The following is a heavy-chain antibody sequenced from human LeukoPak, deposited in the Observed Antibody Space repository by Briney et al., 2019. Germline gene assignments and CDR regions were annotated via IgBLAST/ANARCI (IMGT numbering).Heavy chain of an antibody. J-gene: IGHJ4*02. CDR3: ARDMDAALEWLWDY. V-gene: IGHV3-7*01. Sequence: PGGSLRLSCAASGFTFSSYAMSWVRQAPGKGLEWVANIKQDGSEKYYVDSVKGRFTISGDNAKNSLYLQMNSLRAEDTAVYYCARDMDAALEWLWDYWGQGTLVTVSS. CDR1: GFTFSSYA. CDR2: IKQDGSEK. D-gene: IGHD3-3*01.